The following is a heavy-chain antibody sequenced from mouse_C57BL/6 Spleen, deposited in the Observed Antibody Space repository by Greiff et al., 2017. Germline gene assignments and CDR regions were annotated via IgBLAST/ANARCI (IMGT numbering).Heavy chain of an antibody. CDR2: IHPNSGST. Sequence: VQLQQPGAELVKPGASVKLSCKASGYTFTSYWMHWVKQRPGQGLEWIGMIHPNSGSTNYNGKFKGKATLTADKSSSTAYMQLISLTSEDSAVYFCSRPLIYDGYYTWCCDVWGTGTTVTVSS. CDR3: SRPLIYDGYYTWCCDV. CDR1: GYTFTSYW. D-gene: IGHD2-3*01. V-gene: IGHV1-64*01. J-gene: IGHJ1*03.